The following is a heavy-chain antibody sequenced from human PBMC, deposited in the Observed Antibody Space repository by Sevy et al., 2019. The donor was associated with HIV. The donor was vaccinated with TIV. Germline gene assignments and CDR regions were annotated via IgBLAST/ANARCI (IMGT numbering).Heavy chain of an antibody. V-gene: IGHV3-72*01. J-gene: IGHJ4*02. D-gene: IGHD6-13*01. CDR3: ATHAGIAAAGRVFDY. CDR1: GFTFSDHY. Sequence: GGSLRLSCAASGFTFSDHYMEWVRQAPGKGLEWVGRIRNKADCYTTEYAGSVKGRFTTSRDDSKNSLYLVMNSLKTEDTAVYYCATHAGIAAAGRVFDYWGQGTLVTVSS. CDR2: IRNKADCYTT.